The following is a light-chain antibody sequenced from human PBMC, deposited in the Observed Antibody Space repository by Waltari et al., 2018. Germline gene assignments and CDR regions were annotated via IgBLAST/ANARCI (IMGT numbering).Light chain of an antibody. J-gene: IGKJ2*01. Sequence: DSVMTQSPDSLTVSLGERATSNCTCSQSVLSSSNNKNYLGWYKQKPGQPPKLLISWASTRESGVPDRFSGSGSGRDFTLTISSLQAEDVAVYYCQQCYSFPYTFGQGTKLEIK. CDR1: QSVLSSSNNKNY. CDR3: QQCYSFPYT. V-gene: IGKV4-1*01. CDR2: WAS.